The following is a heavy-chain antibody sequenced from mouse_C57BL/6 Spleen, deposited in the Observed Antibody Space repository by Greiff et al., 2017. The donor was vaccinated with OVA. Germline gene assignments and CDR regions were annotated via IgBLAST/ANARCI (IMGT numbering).Heavy chain of an antibody. Sequence: EVQLVESGGDLVKPGGSLKLSCAASGFTFSSYGMSWVRQTPDKRLEWVATISSGGSYTYYPDSVKGRFTISRDNAKNTLYLQMSSLKSEDTAMYYCARQGDGYDGVYFDYWGQGTTLTVSS. CDR3: ARQGDGYDGVYFDY. CDR1: GFTFSSYG. CDR2: ISSGGSYT. J-gene: IGHJ2*01. D-gene: IGHD2-2*01. V-gene: IGHV5-6*01.